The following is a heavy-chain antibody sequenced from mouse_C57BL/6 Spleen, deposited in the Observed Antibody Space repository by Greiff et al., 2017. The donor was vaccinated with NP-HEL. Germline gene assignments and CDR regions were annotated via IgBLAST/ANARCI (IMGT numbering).Heavy chain of an antibody. V-gene: IGHV14-4*01. J-gene: IGHJ4*01. D-gene: IGHD1-1*01. CDR3: TTGYGSSSYYAMDY. CDR2: IDPENGDT. Sequence: VQLQQSGAELVRPGASVKLSCTASGFNIKDDYMHWVKQRPEQGLEWIGWIDPENGDTEYASKFQGKATITADTSSNTAYLQLSSLTSEDTAVYYCTTGYGSSSYYAMDYWGQGTSVTVSS. CDR1: GFNIKDDY.